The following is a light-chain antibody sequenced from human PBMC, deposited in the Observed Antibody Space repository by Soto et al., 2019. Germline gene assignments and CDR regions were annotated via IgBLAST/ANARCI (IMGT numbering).Light chain of an antibody. CDR1: SSNIGSNT. J-gene: IGLJ2*01. CDR2: SNN. CDR3: AAWDDSLNGRV. V-gene: IGLV1-44*01. Sequence: QSVLTQPPSASGTPGQRVTISCSGSSSNIGSNTVNWYQQLPGTAPKLLIYSNNQRPSGVPDRFSGSKSGTSASLAISGLQSAEEADYYCAAWDDSLNGRVFGGGTKLTVL.